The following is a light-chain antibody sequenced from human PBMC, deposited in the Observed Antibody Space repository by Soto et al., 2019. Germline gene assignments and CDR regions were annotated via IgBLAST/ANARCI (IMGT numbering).Light chain of an antibody. CDR1: QSVSSN. J-gene: IGKJ1*01. V-gene: IGKV3-15*01. Sequence: EIVMTQSPATLSLSPGERATLSCRASQSVSSNLAWYQQKPGQAPRLLIYGASNRATGIPARFSGSGSGTDFTLTISGLEPEDFAVYYCQNYGNSPWTFGQGTKVDI. CDR3: QNYGNSPWT. CDR2: GAS.